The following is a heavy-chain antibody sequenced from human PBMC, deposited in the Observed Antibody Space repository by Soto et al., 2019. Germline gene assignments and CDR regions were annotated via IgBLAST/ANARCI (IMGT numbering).Heavy chain of an antibody. CDR3: ARGQSVNNWFDP. CDR2: MNPNSGNT. J-gene: IGHJ5*02. V-gene: IGHV1-8*01. CDR1: GYTFTSYD. Sequence: GASVKVSCKASGYTFTSYDINWVRQATGQGLEWMGWMNPNSGNTGYAQKFQGRVTMTRNTSISTAYMELSSLRSEDTAVYYCARGQSVNNWFDPWGQGTLVTVSS.